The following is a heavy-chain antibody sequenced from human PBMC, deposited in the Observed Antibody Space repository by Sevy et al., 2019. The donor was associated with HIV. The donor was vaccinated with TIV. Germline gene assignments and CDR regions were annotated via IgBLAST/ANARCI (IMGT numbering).Heavy chain of an antibody. D-gene: IGHD5-18*01. CDR3: ARGKSGYGYGLDY. CDR2: IYSDGST. J-gene: IGHJ4*02. Sequence: GGSLRLSCAASGFPVNSNYMSWVRQAPGKGLEWVSVIYSDGSTYHADSVKGRFTISRDNSKNTLYLQMNSLRVEDTAVYYCARGKSGYGYGLDYWGQGTLVTVSS. CDR1: GFPVNSNY. V-gene: IGHV3-66*01.